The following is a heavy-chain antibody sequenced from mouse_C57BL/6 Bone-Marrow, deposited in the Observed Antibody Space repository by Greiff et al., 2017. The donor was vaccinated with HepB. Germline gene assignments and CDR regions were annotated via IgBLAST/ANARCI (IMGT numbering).Heavy chain of an antibody. J-gene: IGHJ2*01. D-gene: IGHD2-3*01. V-gene: IGHV1-26*01. CDR2: INPKNGGT. CDR3: ARGWLLDY. Sequence: EVQLQQSGPELVKPGASVKISCKASGYTFTDYYMNWVKQSHGKSLEWIGDINPKNGGTSYNQKFKGKATLTVDKSSSTAYMELRSLTSEDSAVYYCARGWLLDYWGQGTTLTVSS. CDR1: GYTFTDYY.